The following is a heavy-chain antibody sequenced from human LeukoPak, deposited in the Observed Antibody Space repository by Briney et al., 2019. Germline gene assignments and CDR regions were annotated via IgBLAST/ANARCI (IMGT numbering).Heavy chain of an antibody. CDR1: GGSISSGSYY. CDR2: IYTGGST. D-gene: IGHD7-27*01. J-gene: IGHJ4*02. V-gene: IGHV4-61*02. Sequence: SETLSLTCTVSGGSISSGSYYWSWIRQPAGKGLEWIGRIYTGGSTNYNPSLKSRVTISVDTSKNQFSLKLSSVTAADTAVYYCARDLGLGSLFDYWGQGTLVTVSS. CDR3: ARDLGLGSLFDY.